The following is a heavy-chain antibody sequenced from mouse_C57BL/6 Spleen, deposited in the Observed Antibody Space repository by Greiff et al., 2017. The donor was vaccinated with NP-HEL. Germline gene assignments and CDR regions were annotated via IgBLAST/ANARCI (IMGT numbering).Heavy chain of an antibody. CDR3: TAHYYVSPWFAY. CDR2: IRLKSDNYAT. J-gene: IGHJ3*01. D-gene: IGHD1-1*01. V-gene: IGHV6-3*01. CDR1: GFTFSNYW. Sequence: DVMWVESGGGLVQPGGSMKLSCVASGFTFSNYWMNWVRQSPEKGLEWVAQIRLKSDNYATHYAESVKGRFTISRDDYKSSVYLQMNNLRAEETGIYYCTAHYYVSPWFAYWGHRTLVTVSA.